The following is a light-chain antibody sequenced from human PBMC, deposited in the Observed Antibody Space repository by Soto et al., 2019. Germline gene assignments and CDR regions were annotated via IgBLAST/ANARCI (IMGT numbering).Light chain of an antibody. V-gene: IGLV2-11*01. J-gene: IGLJ1*01. CDR2: DVY. CDR3: CSYAGSSTFYV. Sequence: QSALTQPRSVSGSHGQSVTISCTGTRSDVGGYGYVSWYQQHPGKAPKLMIYDVYNRPSGVPDRFSGSKSGNTASLTISGLQAEDEAVYDCCSYAGSSTFYVFGTGTKLTVL. CDR1: RSDVGGYGY.